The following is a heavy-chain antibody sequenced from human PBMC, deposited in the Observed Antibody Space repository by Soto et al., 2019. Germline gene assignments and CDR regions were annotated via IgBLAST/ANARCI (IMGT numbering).Heavy chain of an antibody. D-gene: IGHD3-9*01. CDR3: GKAGGSELRYFDWPEGGV. CDR2: VTYDSSEK. Sequence: QVHVVESGGGVVQPGTSLRLSCTASGFSFFNYGFAWIRQAPGKGLEWVAVVTYDSSEKYYADSVKGRFTISRDNSKNTVYRQMDRRQHNDSALYYCGKAGGSELRYFDWPEGGVWGQGTLVTVSS. J-gene: IGHJ1*01. CDR1: GFSFFNYG. V-gene: IGHV3-30*18.